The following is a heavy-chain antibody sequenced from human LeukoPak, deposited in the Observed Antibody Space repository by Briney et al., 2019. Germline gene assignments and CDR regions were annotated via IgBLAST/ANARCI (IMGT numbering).Heavy chain of an antibody. Sequence: EASVKVSCKASGYTFTSYGISWVRQAPGQGLEWMGWISAYNGNTNYAQKLQGRVTMTTDTSTSTAYMELRSLRSDDTAVYYCARIVLRYLDWSVDAFDIWGQGTMVTVSS. D-gene: IGHD3-9*01. CDR3: ARIVLRYLDWSVDAFDI. CDR1: GYTFTSYG. J-gene: IGHJ3*02. CDR2: ISAYNGNT. V-gene: IGHV1-18*04.